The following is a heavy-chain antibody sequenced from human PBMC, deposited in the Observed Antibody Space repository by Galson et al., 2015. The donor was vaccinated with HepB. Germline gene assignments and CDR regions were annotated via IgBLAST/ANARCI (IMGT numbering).Heavy chain of an antibody. CDR3: VRDNMGRIAAAVPNWFDP. J-gene: IGHJ5*02. Sequence: SVKVSCKASGGTFSSYGISWVRQAPGQGLEWMGGIIPTFGIANYAQKFQGRVTITADESTSTAYMELSSPRSEDTAVYYCVRDNMGRIAAAVPNWFDPWGQGTLVTVSS. CDR2: IIPTFGIA. CDR1: GGTFSSYG. D-gene: IGHD6-13*01. V-gene: IGHV1-69*13.